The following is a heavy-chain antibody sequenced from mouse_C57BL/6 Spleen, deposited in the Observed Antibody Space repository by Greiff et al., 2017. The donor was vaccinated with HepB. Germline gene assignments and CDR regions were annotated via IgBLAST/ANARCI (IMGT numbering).Heavy chain of an antibody. CDR3: ARSDDGYLYYFDY. Sequence: VQLQQSGPELVKPGDSVKISCKASGYSFTGYFMNWVMQSHGKSLEWIGRINPYNGDTFYNQKFKGKATLTVDKSSSTANMELRSLTSEDSAVYYCARSDDGYLYYFDYWGQGTTLTVSS. V-gene: IGHV1-20*01. CDR2: INPYNGDT. CDR1: GYSFTGYF. D-gene: IGHD2-3*01. J-gene: IGHJ2*01.